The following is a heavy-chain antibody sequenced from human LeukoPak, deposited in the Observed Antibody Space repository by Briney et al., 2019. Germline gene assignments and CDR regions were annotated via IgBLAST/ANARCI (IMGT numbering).Heavy chain of an antibody. V-gene: IGHV3-21*01. D-gene: IGHD5-24*01. J-gene: IGHJ3*02. CDR1: GFTLRSYS. CDR3: ARDRRWLQCGAFDI. Sequence: GGFLRLSCAASGFTLRSYSMSWVRQAPGKGLEWVSSISSSSSYIYYADSVKGRFTISRDNAKNSLYLQMNSLRAEDTAVYYCARDRRWLQCGAFDIWGQGTMVTVSS. CDR2: ISSSSSYI.